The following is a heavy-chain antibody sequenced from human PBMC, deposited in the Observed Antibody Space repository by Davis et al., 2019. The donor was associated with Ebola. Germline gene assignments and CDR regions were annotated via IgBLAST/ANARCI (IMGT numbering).Heavy chain of an antibody. V-gene: IGHV4-59*12. Sequence: MPSETLSLTCAVYGGSFSGYYWSWIRQLPGKGLEWIGYIYYSRSTNYNPSLKSRVTISVDTSKNQFSLKLSSVTAADTAVYYCARVDYDFWSGYFTYNWFDPWGQGTLVTVSS. D-gene: IGHD3-3*01. CDR2: IYYSRST. CDR1: GGSFSGYY. CDR3: ARVDYDFWSGYFTYNWFDP. J-gene: IGHJ5*02.